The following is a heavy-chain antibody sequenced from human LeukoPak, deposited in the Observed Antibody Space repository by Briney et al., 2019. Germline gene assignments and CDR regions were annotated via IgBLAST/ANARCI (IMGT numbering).Heavy chain of an antibody. Sequence: SETLSLTCSVSGGSISSSSYYWGWIRQPPGKGLEWIGSIYYSGSTYYNPSLKSRVTISVDTSKNQFSLKLSSVTAADTAVYYCARGRNWWVYWGQGTLVTVSS. V-gene: IGHV4-39*07. CDR3: ARGRNWWVY. CDR1: GGSISSSSYY. D-gene: IGHD2-15*01. J-gene: IGHJ4*02. CDR2: IYYSGST.